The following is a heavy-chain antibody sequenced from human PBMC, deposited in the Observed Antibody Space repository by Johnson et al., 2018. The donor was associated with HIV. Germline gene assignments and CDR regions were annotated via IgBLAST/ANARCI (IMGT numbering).Heavy chain of an antibody. J-gene: IGHJ3*02. D-gene: IGHD2-15*01. CDR2: ISYDGSDK. V-gene: IGHV3-30*04. CDR1: GFTFSSYA. Sequence: QVQLVESGGGVVQPGRSLRLSCAGSGFTFSSYAFHWVRQAPAKGLEWVAAISYDGSDKYHADSVKGRFTTSRDNAKNSLYLQMNRLRAEDTALYYCARSKDCCGGICPDAFNILGQGTLVLVSS. CDR3: ARSKDCCGGICPDAFNI.